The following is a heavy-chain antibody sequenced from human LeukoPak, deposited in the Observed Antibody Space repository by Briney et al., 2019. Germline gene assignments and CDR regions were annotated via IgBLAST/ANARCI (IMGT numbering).Heavy chain of an antibody. Sequence: ASVKVSCKASGYTFTTYGISWVRQAPGQGLEWMGWISVYNGNTNYAQKLQARVTMTTDTSTSTAYMELRSLRSDDTAVYYCARVGAVADLYYYYYYMDVWGKGTTVTVSS. CDR3: ARVGAVADLYYYYYYMDV. CDR2: ISVYNGNT. D-gene: IGHD6-19*01. J-gene: IGHJ6*03. V-gene: IGHV1-18*01. CDR1: GYTFTTYG.